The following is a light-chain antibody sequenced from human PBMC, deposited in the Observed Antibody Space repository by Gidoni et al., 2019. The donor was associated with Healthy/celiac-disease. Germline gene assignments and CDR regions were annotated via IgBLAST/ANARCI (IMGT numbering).Light chain of an antibody. J-gene: IGLJ2*01. CDR1: SSDVGGYNY. CDR3: SSYAGSNNFGV. V-gene: IGLV2-8*01. CDR2: EVS. Sequence: QSALTQPPSASGSPGQSVPISCTGTSSDVGGYNYVSWYQQYPGKAPKLMIYEVSKRPSGVPDRFSGSKSGNTASLTVSGLQAEDEADYYCSSYAGSNNFGVFGGGTKLTVL.